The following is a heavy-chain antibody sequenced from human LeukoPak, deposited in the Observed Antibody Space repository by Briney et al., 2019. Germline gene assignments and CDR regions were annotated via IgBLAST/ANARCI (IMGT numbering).Heavy chain of an antibody. V-gene: IGHV3-30*04. CDR3: ARDRYYYGSGSLTGMDV. Sequence: PGGSLRLSCAASGFTFSSYAMHWVRQAPGKGLEWVAVISYDGSNKYYADSVKGRFTISRDNSKNTLYLQMNSLRAEDTAVYYCARDRYYYGSGSLTGMDVWGQGTTVTVSS. CDR2: ISYDGSNK. J-gene: IGHJ6*02. D-gene: IGHD3-10*01. CDR1: GFTFSSYA.